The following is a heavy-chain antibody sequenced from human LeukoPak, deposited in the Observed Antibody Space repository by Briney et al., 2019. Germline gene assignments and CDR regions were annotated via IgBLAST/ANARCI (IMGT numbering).Heavy chain of an antibody. CDR2: ISGSGGST. V-gene: IGHV3-23*01. Sequence: PGGSLRLSYAASGFTFSSYAMSWLRQAPGKGLEWVSAISGSGGSTYYADSVKGRFTISRDNSKNTLYLQMNSLRAEGTAVYYCAKGEYYDSSGDYWGQGTLVTVSS. D-gene: IGHD3-22*01. CDR1: GFTFSSYA. CDR3: AKGEYYDSSGDY. J-gene: IGHJ4*02.